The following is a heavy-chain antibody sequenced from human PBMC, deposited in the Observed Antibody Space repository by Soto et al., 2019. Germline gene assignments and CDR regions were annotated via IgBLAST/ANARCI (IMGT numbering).Heavy chain of an antibody. V-gene: IGHV1-69*01. CDR3: ATHSLGTSSPPYFDN. CDR2: FVPLFGST. D-gene: IGHD2-15*01. CDR1: GGTFSGYD. J-gene: IGHJ4*02. Sequence: QVQLVQSGAEVKKPGSSVKVSCQASGGTFSGYDLTWVRQAPGQGLEWMGEFVPLFGSTNYAQKFAGRITIIADESTRTGYMELSTLRSEDTAVYYCATHSLGTSSPPYFDNWGQGTLVTVSS.